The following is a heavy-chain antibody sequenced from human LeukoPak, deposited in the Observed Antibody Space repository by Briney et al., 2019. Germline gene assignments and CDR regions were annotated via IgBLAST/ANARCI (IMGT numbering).Heavy chain of an antibody. J-gene: IGHJ4*02. CDR2: IRSKANSYAT. CDR1: GFTFSGSA. Sequence: PGGSLRLSCAASGFTFSGSAMHWVRQASGKGLEWVGRIRSKANSYATAYAASVKGRFTISRDDSKNTAYLQMNSLKTEDTAVYYCTRRTTNTGIDYWGRGTLVTVSS. CDR3: TRRTTNTGIDY. V-gene: IGHV3-73*01. D-gene: IGHD1-26*01.